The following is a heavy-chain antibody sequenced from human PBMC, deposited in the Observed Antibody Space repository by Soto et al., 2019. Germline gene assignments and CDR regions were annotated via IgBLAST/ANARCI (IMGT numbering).Heavy chain of an antibody. Sequence: ASVKLSCKASGYTFSTYALHWVRQAPGQGLEWMGWINGGNGHTRYSQKFKDRVTISRDTPASTAYMELSGLRSEDTAVYYCARGKGMEENYYYYGMDVWGQGTTVTVSS. J-gene: IGHJ6*02. D-gene: IGHD1-1*01. CDR3: ARGKGMEENYYYYGMDV. CDR2: INGGNGHT. CDR1: GYTFSTYA. V-gene: IGHV1-3*01.